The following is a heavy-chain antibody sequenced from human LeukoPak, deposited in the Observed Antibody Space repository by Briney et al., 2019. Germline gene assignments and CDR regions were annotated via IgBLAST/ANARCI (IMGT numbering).Heavy chain of an antibody. J-gene: IGHJ4*02. CDR3: ARGFLWPADY. CDR2: INHSGST. Sequence: SETLSLTCAVYGGSFSGYYWSWIRQPPGKGLEWIGEINHSGSTNYNPSIKSRVTISVDTSKNQFSLKLSSVTAADTAVYYCARGFLWPADYWGQGTLVTVSS. CDR1: GGSFSGYY. V-gene: IGHV4-34*01. D-gene: IGHD2/OR15-2a*01.